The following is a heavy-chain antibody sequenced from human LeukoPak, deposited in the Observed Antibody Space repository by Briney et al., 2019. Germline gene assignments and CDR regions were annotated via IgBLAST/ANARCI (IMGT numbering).Heavy chain of an antibody. CDR2: ISYDGSNK. J-gene: IGHJ4*02. CDR3: ARGQHYSVDYFDY. Sequence: GGSLRLSCAASGFTFSSYAMHWVRQAPGKGLEWVAVISYDGSNKYYADSVKGRFTISRDNSKNTLYLQMNSLRAEDTAVYYCARGQHYSVDYFDYWGQGTLVTVSS. D-gene: IGHD2-15*01. CDR1: GFTFSSYA. V-gene: IGHV3-30-3*01.